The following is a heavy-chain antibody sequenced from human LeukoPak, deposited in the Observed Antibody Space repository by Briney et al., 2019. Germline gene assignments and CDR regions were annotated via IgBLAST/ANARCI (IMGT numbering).Heavy chain of an antibody. Sequence: SETLSLTCAVYGGSFSGYYWSWIRQPPGKGLEWIGEINHRGSTNYNPSLKSRVTISVDTSKNQFSLTLSSVTAADTAVYYCARGTTGPNGYCSGGSCLGVRAPFDPWGQGTLVTVSS. J-gene: IGHJ5*02. CDR2: INHRGST. CDR1: GGSFSGYY. D-gene: IGHD2-15*01. V-gene: IGHV4-34*01. CDR3: ARGTTGPNGYCSGGSCLGVRAPFDP.